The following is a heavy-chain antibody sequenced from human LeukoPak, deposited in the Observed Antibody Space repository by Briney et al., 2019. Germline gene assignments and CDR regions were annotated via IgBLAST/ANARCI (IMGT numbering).Heavy chain of an antibody. CDR2: ISGSGGSK. CDR1: GFTFSSYA. D-gene: IGHD3-10*01. Sequence: RPGGSLRLSCAASGFTFSSYAMTWVRQAPGKGLEWVSTISGSGGSKHYADSVEGRFTISRDSSKNTVYLQMNSLRAEDTAIYYCAKLTSASGAYGVDVWGQGTTVTVSS. V-gene: IGHV3-23*01. J-gene: IGHJ6*02. CDR3: AKLTSASGAYGVDV.